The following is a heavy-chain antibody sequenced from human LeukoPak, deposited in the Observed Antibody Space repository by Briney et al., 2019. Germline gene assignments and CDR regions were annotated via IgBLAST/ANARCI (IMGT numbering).Heavy chain of an antibody. CDR3: ATLFAFNSGSYFHYYYYGMDV. D-gene: IGHD1-26*01. CDR2: IIPIFGTA. V-gene: IGHV1-69*06. Sequence: GASVKVSCKASGGTFSSYAISWVRQAPGQGLEWMGGIIPIFGTANYAQKFQGRVTMTEDTSTDTAYMELSSLRSEDTAVYYCATLFAFNSGSYFHYYYYGMDVWGQGTTVTVSS. CDR1: GGTFSSYA. J-gene: IGHJ6*02.